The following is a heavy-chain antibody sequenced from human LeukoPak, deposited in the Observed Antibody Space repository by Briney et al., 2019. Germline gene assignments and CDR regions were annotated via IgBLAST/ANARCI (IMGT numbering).Heavy chain of an antibody. J-gene: IGHJ5*02. CDR3: ARGTPVVATSHWFDP. CDR1: GGSFSGYY. D-gene: IGHD2-15*01. Sequence: SETLSLTCAVYGGSFSGYYWSWIRQPPGKGLEWIGEINHSGSTNYNPSLKSRVTISVDTSKNQFSLKLSSVTAADTAVYYCARGTPVVATSHWFDPWGQGTLVTVSS. CDR2: INHSGST. V-gene: IGHV4-34*01.